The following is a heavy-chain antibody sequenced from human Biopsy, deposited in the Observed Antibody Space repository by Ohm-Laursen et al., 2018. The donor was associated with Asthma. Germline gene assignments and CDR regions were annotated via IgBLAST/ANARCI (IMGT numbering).Heavy chain of an antibody. Sequence: SVKVSCKASGYSFTDYHLHWVRQAPGQGLEWMGRITPESGGTTYAQKFQGRVTMTRDRSISTAYMELNRLRSDDTAVYYCARTYYDFLTGQVIDAFAIWGQGTMVTVSS. V-gene: IGHV1-2*06. CDR2: ITPESGGT. CDR1: GYSFTDYH. J-gene: IGHJ3*02. CDR3: ARTYYDFLTGQVIDAFAI. D-gene: IGHD3-9*01.